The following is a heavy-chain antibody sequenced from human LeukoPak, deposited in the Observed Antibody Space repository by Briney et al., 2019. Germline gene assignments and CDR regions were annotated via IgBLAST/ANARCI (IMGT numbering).Heavy chain of an antibody. D-gene: IGHD6-13*01. CDR2: IYTSGST. CDR3: ARQTNSWGSYYYYYYMDV. Sequence: SETLSLTCTVSGGSISSYYWRWLRQPAGKGLEWIGRIYTSGSTNYNPSLKSRVTMSVDTSKNQFSLKLSSVTAADTAVYYCARQTNSWGSYYYYYYMDVWGKGTTVTVSS. V-gene: IGHV4-4*07. CDR1: GGSISSYY. J-gene: IGHJ6*03.